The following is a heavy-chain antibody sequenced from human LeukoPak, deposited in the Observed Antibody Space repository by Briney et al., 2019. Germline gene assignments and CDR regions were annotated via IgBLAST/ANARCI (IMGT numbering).Heavy chain of an antibody. CDR1: GGSISSYY. CDR3: ANIAAAGNWD. Sequence: SETLSLTCTVSGGSISSYYWSWTRQPPGKGLEWIGYIYYSGSTNYNPSLKSRVTISVDTSKNQFSLKLSSVTASDTAVYYCANIAAAGNWDLGQGTLVTVSS. J-gene: IGHJ4*02. V-gene: IGHV4-59*01. CDR2: IYYSGST. D-gene: IGHD6-13*01.